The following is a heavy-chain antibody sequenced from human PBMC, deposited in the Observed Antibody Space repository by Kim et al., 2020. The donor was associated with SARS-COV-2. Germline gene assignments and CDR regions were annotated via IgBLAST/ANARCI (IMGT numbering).Heavy chain of an antibody. J-gene: IGHJ4*02. Sequence: TITNHAGSVKGRCTISRDNAKNTLYLQMNGLRVEDTAVYYCVRDLGCVDGYWGQGTLVSVSS. CDR3: VRDLGCVDGY. V-gene: IGHV3-74*01. D-gene: IGHD3-16*01. CDR2: TIT.